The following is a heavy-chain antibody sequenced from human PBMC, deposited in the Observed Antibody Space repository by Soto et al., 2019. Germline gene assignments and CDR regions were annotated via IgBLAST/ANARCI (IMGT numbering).Heavy chain of an antibody. V-gene: IGHV1-2*02. CDR3: ASGFNSCYQACAFGI. CDR1: GYTFNVYY. J-gene: IGHJ3*02. CDR2: INPNSGGT. Sequence: ASVKVSCKASGYTFNVYYTHWVRQAPGQGLEWMGWINPNSGGTNYAEKFQGRVTMTRDTSISTAYMELSGLRPDDTAVYYCASGFNSCYQACAFGIWGQGTMVTVSS. D-gene: IGHD2-2*01.